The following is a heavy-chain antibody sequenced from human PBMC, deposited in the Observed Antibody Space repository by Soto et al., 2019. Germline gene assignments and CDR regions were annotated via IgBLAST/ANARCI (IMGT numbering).Heavy chain of an antibody. CDR3: ARAPPNKVGATGGLDY. CDR2: IWYDGSNK. CDR1: GFTFSSYG. V-gene: IGHV3-33*01. Sequence: GGSLRLSCAASGFTFSSYGMHWVRQAPGKGLEWVAVIWYDGSNKYYADSVKGRFTISRDNSKNTLYLQMNSLRAEDTAVYYCARAPPNKVGATGGLDYWGQGTLVTVSS. J-gene: IGHJ4*02. D-gene: IGHD1-26*01.